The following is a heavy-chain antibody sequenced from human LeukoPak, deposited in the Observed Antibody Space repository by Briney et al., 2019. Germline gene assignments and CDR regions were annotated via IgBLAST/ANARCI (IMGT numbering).Heavy chain of an antibody. CDR1: GGFFTCYYYN. Sequence: PSQTLSLTCAASGGFFTCYYYNWTWIRQRPGKGLEWIAYLFYTGDTSYNPSLQSRTSISVDTSAKQFFLTLTSVAAAEKAVYYCTGVMVMKAKFVVAQRQPDIFEVWGQGTGVTVSS. D-gene: IGHD1-14*01. CDR2: LFYTGDT. CDR3: TGVMVMKAKFVVAQRQPDIFEV. J-gene: IGHJ3*01. V-gene: IGHV4-31*11.